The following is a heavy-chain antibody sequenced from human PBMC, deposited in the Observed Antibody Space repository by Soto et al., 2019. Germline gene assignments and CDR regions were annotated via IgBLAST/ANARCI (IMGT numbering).Heavy chain of an antibody. CDR2: IGRGGGTT. Sequence: HPGGCLRLSCAASGFTFSNYAMNWVRQAPGKGLEWVSAIGRGGGTTYYTDSVKGRFTISRDNSKNTLYLQMNSLRAEDTAIYYCAKWSAYDYLYWGQGTLVTVSS. D-gene: IGHD5-12*01. J-gene: IGHJ4*02. V-gene: IGHV3-23*01. CDR3: AKWSAYDYLY. CDR1: GFTFSNYA.